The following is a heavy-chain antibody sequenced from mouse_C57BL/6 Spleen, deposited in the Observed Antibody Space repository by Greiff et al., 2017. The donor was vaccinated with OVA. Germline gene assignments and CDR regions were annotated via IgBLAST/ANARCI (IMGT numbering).Heavy chain of an antibody. CDR2: IDPETGGT. V-gene: IGHV1-15*01. D-gene: IGHD2-5*01. J-gene: IGHJ3*01. CDR3: TREDYYSNYVWFAY. Sequence: SGAELVRPGASVTLSCKASGYTFTDYEMHWVKQTPVHGLEWIGAIDPETGGTAYNQKFKGKAILTADKSSSTAYMELRSLTSEDSAVYYCTREDYYSNYVWFAYWGQGTLVTVSA. CDR1: GYTFTDYE.